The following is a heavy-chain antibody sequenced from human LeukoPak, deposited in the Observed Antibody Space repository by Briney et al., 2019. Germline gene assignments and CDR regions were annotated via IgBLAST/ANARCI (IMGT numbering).Heavy chain of an antibody. CDR3: ARRRGGVPAAISYFDY. J-gene: IGHJ4*02. CDR2: IYYSGST. Sequence: SETLSLTCTVSGGSISSGGYYWSWIRQHPGKGLEWIGYIYYSGSTYNNPSLKSRVTISVDTSKNQFSLKLSSVTAADTAVYYCARRRGGVPAAISYFDYWGQGTLATVSS. CDR1: GGSISSGGYY. D-gene: IGHD2-2*01. V-gene: IGHV4-31*03.